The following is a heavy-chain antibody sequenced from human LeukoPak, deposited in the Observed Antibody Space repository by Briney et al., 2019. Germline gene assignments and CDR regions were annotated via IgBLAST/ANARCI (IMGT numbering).Heavy chain of an antibody. V-gene: IGHV3-7*01. D-gene: IGHD1-1*01. Sequence: GGSLRLSCAASGFTFSSYWMSWMRQAPGEGLEWVANIKYDGNEEYYVDSVKGRFTISRDNAKNSLYLQLNSLRVEDTAVYYCKSGGAAPGSFDYWGQGTLVTVSP. CDR3: KSGGAAPGSFDY. CDR1: GFTFSSYW. J-gene: IGHJ4*02. CDR2: IKYDGNEE.